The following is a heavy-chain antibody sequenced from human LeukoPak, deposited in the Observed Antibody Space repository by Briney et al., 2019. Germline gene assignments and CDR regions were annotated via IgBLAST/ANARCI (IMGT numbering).Heavy chain of an antibody. CDR2: TSAYNGNT. Sequence: ASVKVSCKASDYSFTSYGVSWVRQAPGQGLEWLGWTSAYNGNTKYAQKFQGRVTMTTDTSTSTAYMELRSLRSDDTAVYYCARDGRGTWNYWGGAWDFDFWGQGTLVTVSS. CDR3: ARDGRGTWNYWGGAWDFDF. V-gene: IGHV1-18*01. D-gene: IGHD1-7*01. J-gene: IGHJ4*02. CDR1: DYSFTSYG.